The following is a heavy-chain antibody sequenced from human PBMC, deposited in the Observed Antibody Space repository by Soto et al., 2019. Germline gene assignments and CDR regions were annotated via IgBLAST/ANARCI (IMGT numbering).Heavy chain of an antibody. J-gene: IGHJ3*02. Sequence: EVQLVESGGGLVKPGGSLRLSCAASGFTFSSYSMSWVRQAPGKGLEWVSSISSSSSYIYYADSVKGRFTISRDNAKNSLYLQMNSLRAEDTAVYYCARDRGHIVVGGAFDILGQGTMVTVSS. V-gene: IGHV3-21*01. CDR3: ARDRGHIVVGGAFDI. CDR2: ISSSSSYI. D-gene: IGHD2-21*01. CDR1: GFTFSSYS.